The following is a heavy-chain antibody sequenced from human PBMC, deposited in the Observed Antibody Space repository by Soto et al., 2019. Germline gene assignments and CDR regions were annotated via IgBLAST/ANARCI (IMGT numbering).Heavy chain of an antibody. Sequence: QVQLVQSGAEVKKPGSSVKVSCKASGGTFSSYAISWVRQAPGQGLEWMRGIIPIFGTANYAQKFQGRVTITADESTSTAYMELSSLRSEDTAVYYCAREDCSGGSCYSGLDYWGQGTLVTVSS. CDR3: AREDCSGGSCYSGLDY. CDR2: IIPIFGTA. J-gene: IGHJ4*02. D-gene: IGHD2-15*01. V-gene: IGHV1-69*01. CDR1: GGTFSSYA.